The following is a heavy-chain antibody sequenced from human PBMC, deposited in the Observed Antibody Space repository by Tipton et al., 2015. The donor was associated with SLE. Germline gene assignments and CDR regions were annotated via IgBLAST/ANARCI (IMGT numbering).Heavy chain of an antibody. V-gene: IGHV4-59*08. Sequence: TLSLTCTVSGGSISNYYWNWIRQPPGTGLEWIGYIYYSGTTNYNPSLKSRVTISVDTSKNQFSLKLSSVTAADTAVYFCARIGSSSTCYGMDVWGQGTTVTVSS. J-gene: IGHJ6*02. CDR1: GGSISNYY. CDR2: IYYSGTT. D-gene: IGHD6-6*01. CDR3: ARIGSSSTCYGMDV.